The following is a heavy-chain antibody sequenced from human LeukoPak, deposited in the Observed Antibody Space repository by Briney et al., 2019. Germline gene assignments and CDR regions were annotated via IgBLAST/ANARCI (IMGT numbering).Heavy chain of an antibody. Sequence: SETLSLTCTVSGGSISSFYWSWIRQPPGKGLEWIGYIHYSGSTNYNPSLKSRVTISVDTSKIQFSLKLSSVTAADTAVYYCARVRRDGYNCFDYWGQGTLVTVSS. CDR1: GGSISSFY. J-gene: IGHJ4*02. CDR3: ARVRRDGYNCFDY. CDR2: IHYSGST. D-gene: IGHD5-24*01. V-gene: IGHV4-59*01.